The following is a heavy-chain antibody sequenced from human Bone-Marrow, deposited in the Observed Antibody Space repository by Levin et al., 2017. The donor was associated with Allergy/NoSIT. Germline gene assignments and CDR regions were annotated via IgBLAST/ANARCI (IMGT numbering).Heavy chain of an antibody. V-gene: IGHV3-7*04. D-gene: IGHD3-10*01. CDR3: ARDYSASGSFDS. J-gene: IGHJ4*02. CDR1: GFRSSDYW. CDR2: MNQDGSIK. Sequence: PGGSLRLSCVAAGFRSSDYWMNWVRQAPGRGLEWVANMNQDGSIKNYVGSVRGRFTISRENAKNSLFLEMNSLRAEDTAVYYCARDYSASGSFDSWGQGTLVTVSS.